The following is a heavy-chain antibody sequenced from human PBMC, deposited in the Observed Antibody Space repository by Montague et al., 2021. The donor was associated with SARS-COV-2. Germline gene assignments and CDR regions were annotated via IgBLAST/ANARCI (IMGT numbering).Heavy chain of an antibody. CDR2: IYDSGXT. V-gene: IGHV4-39*02. CDR3: ARRGRKLLPVATTIGGFDI. Sequence: SETLSLTCTVSCGSNSSSTYYWDWIRQPPGKGLEWIGSIYDSGXTXYXXXXKXRVTISVDTSKNHFSLKLSSVTAADTAVYYCARRGRKLLPVATTIGGFDIWGQGTMVTVSS. D-gene: IGHD5-12*01. J-gene: IGHJ3*02. CDR1: CGSNSSSTYY.